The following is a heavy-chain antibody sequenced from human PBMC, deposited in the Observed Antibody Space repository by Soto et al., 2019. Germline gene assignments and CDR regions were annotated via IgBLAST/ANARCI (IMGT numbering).Heavy chain of an antibody. CDR2: IIPILGIA. D-gene: IGHD6-13*01. V-gene: IGHV1-69*02. Sequence: QVQLVQSGAEVKKPGSSVKVSCKASGGTFSSYTISWVRQAPGQGLEWMGRIIPILGIANYAQKFQGRVTITADKPTSTAYMELSSLRSEDTAVYYCARPLVLDYYYGMDVWGQGTTVTVSS. J-gene: IGHJ6*02. CDR3: ARPLVLDYYYGMDV. CDR1: GGTFSSYT.